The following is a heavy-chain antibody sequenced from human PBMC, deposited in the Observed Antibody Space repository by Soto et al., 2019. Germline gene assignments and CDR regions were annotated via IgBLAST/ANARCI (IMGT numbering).Heavy chain of an antibody. J-gene: IGHJ4*02. CDR1: GGSFSGYY. CDR2: INHSGST. Sequence: PSETLSLTCAVYGGSFSGYYWSWIRQPPGKGLEWIGEINHSGSTNYNPSLKSRVTISVDTSKNQFSLKLSSVTAADTAVYYCARRAYYDILTGYPSGDHYFAYWGQGTLGTVYS. CDR3: ARRAYYDILTGYPSGDHYFAY. V-gene: IGHV4-34*01. D-gene: IGHD3-9*01.